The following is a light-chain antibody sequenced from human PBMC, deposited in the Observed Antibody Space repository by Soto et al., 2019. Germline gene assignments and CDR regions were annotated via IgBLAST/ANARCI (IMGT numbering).Light chain of an antibody. CDR3: QQYGSSSMYT. CDR1: QSVSSSY. J-gene: IGKJ2*01. CDR2: GAS. Sequence: EIVLTQSPGTLSLSPGERATLSCRASQSVSSSYLAWYQQKPGQAPRLLIYGASSRATGIPDRFSGSGSGTDFTLTISRLEPEDVAVYYGQQYGSSSMYTFGQGTKLEIK. V-gene: IGKV3-20*01.